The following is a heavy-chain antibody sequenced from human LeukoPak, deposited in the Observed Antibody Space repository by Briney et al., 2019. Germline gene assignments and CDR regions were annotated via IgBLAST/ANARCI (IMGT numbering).Heavy chain of an antibody. CDR2: ISGGGDTT. CDR3: AKDSVRKSIVGPTTRGVNDY. J-gene: IGHJ4*02. Sequence: GGSLRLSCAASGFTFTTYAMSWVRQAPGKGLEWVSSISGGGDTTYYADSVKGRFTISRDNSKNTLYLQMNSLRPEDTAVYYCAKDSVRKSIVGPTTRGVNDYWGQGTLVTVSS. CDR1: GFTFTTYA. V-gene: IGHV3-23*01. D-gene: IGHD1-26*01.